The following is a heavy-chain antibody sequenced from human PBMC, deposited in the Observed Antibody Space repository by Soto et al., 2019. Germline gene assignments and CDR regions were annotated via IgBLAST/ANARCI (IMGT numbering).Heavy chain of an antibody. CDR3: ARCFWSGYYPDY. CDR2: IYYSGST. V-gene: IGHV4-59*01. Sequence: SETLSLTCTVSGGSISSYYWSWIRQPPGKGLEWIGYIYYSGSTNYNPSLKSRATISVDTSKNQFSLKLSSVTAADTAVYYCARCFWSGYYPDYWGQGTLVTVSS. D-gene: IGHD3-3*01. CDR1: GGSISSYY. J-gene: IGHJ4*02.